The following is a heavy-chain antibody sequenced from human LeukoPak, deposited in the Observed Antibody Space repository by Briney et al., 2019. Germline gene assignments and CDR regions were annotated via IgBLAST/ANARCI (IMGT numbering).Heavy chain of an antibody. Sequence: PGGSLRLSCAASGFTFSSYSMNWVRQAPGKGLEWVSSISSSSSYIYYADSVKGRFTISRDNAKNSLYLQMNSLRAEDTAVYYCARGFSHGNSYYFYYMDVWGKGTTVTVSS. CDR2: ISSSSSYI. V-gene: IGHV3-21*01. D-gene: IGHD4-23*01. J-gene: IGHJ6*03. CDR1: GFTFSSYS. CDR3: ARGFSHGNSYYFYYMDV.